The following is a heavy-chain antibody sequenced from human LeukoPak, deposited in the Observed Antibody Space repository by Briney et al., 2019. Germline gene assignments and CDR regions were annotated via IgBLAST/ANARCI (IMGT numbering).Heavy chain of an antibody. CDR1: GGSLSSSSYY. Sequence: PSETLSLTCTVSGGSLSSSSYYWGWIRQPPGKGPEWIGSIYHSGSTYYNPSLKSRVTISVDTSKNQFSLKLSSVTAADTAMYFCVRDLHYDILTGYYIRWFDPWGQGTLVTVSS. V-gene: IGHV4-39*07. CDR3: VRDLHYDILTGYYIRWFDP. J-gene: IGHJ5*02. D-gene: IGHD3-9*01. CDR2: IYHSGST.